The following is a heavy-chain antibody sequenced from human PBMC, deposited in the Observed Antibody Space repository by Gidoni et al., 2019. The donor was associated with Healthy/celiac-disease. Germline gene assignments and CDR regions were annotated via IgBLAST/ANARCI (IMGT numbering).Heavy chain of an antibody. CDR1: GYSISSGYY. J-gene: IGHJ4*02. D-gene: IGHD1-26*01. Sequence: QVQLQESGTGPVTPSETLSLTCAVSGYSISSGYYWGWIRQPPGKGLEWIGSIYNSGSTYYNPSLKRRVTISVDTSKNQFSLKLSSVTAADTAVYYCARDGGSPPIDYWGQGTLVTVSS. CDR2: IYNSGST. CDR3: ARDGGSPPIDY. V-gene: IGHV4-38-2*02.